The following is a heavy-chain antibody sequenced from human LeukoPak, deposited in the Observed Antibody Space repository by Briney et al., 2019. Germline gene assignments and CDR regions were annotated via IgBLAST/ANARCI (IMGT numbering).Heavy chain of an antibody. CDR2: IYYSGST. V-gene: IGHV4-59*01. Sequence: SETLTLTCTVSGGSISYYYWGWIRQPPGKGLEWIGYIYYSGSTNYHPSLKSRVTISVDTSKNQFSLNLSSVTAADTAVYYCARADYYYDSSGYTYLFDYWGQGILVTVSS. D-gene: IGHD3-22*01. CDR3: ARADYYYDSSGYTYLFDY. J-gene: IGHJ4*02. CDR1: GGSISYYY.